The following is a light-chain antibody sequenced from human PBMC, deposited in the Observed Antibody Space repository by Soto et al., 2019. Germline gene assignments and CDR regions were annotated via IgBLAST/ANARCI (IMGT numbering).Light chain of an antibody. Sequence: QSVLTQSPSASASLGASVKLTCTLSSGHSSYAIAWHQQQPEKGTRYLMKLNSDGSHSKGDGIPDRFSGSSSGAERYLTISSLKSEDEADYYCQTWGTGIRVFGGGTKLTVL. V-gene: IGLV4-69*01. CDR1: SGHSSYA. J-gene: IGLJ2*01. CDR3: QTWGTGIRV. CDR2: LNSDGSH.